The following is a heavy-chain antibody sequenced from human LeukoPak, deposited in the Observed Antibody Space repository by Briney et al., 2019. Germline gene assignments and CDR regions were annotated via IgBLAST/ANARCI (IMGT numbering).Heavy chain of an antibody. D-gene: IGHD3-10*01. CDR3: ARSLIMLRGGFDY. CDR2: INPNSGGT. CDR1: GYTFTGYY. Sequence: LVNVSDKASGYTFTGYYIHWVRQAPGHGLEWLGWINPNSGGTNYEQKLQGRVAMTSDTPIRPAYMELSSLRSHHTSVYYCARSLIMLRGGFDYRGQGSQATDSS. J-gene: IGHJ4*02. V-gene: IGHV1-2*02.